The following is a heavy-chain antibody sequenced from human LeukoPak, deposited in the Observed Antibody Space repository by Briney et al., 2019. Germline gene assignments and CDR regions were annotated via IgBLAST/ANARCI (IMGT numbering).Heavy chain of an antibody. CDR1: GFSSISYG. V-gene: IGHV3-30*02. D-gene: IGHD3-16*01. CDR3: AKDGVRESQFFYYLDV. Sequence: GGSLRLSCAASGFSSISYGMQWVRQAPGTGLEWVAFIRYDGSNKEYVDTLQGRFTISRDNYKNMVFLQMNSLRPEDTAVYYCAKDGVRESQFFYYLDVWGKGTTVTVSS. CDR2: IRYDGSNK. J-gene: IGHJ6*03.